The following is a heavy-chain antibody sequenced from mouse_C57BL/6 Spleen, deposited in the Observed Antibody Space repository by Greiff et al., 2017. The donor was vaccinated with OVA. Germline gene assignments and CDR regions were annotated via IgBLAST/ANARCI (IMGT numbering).Heavy chain of an antibody. CDR2: INPYNGGT. D-gene: IGHD1-1*02. J-gene: IGHJ4*01. CDR1: GYTFTDYY. V-gene: IGHV1-19*01. CDR3: ARGGSYDAMDY. Sequence: VQLQQSGPVLVKPGASVKMSCKASGYTFTDYYMNWVKQSHGKSLEWIGVINPYNGGTSYNQKFKGKATLTVDKSSSTAYMELNSLTSEDSAVYYCARGGSYDAMDYWGQGTSVTVSS.